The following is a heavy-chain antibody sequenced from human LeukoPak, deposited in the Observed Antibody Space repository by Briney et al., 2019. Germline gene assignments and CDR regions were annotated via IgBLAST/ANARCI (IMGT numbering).Heavy chain of an antibody. CDR3: ARARVNYNFGIEY. D-gene: IGHD1-1*01. Sequence: ASVKVPCKASGYTFTGYYIHWVRQAPGQGLEWMGWINPTSGGTNYAQKFQGRVTMTRDTSISTAYMEMSRLRSDDTAFYYCARARVNYNFGIEYWGQGTLVTVSS. CDR2: INPTSGGT. CDR1: GYTFTGYY. V-gene: IGHV1-2*02. J-gene: IGHJ4*02.